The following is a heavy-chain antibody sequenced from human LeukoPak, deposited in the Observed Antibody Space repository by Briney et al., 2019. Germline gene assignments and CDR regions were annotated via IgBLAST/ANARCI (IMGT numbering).Heavy chain of an antibody. D-gene: IGHD2/OR15-2a*01. CDR3: ARAAYSNRWDGVDS. V-gene: IGHV5-51*01. CDR2: IYPGDSDT. CDR1: GYTFTNYW. Sequence: GESLKISCKGSGYTFTNYWIGWVRQMPGKGLEFMGIIYPGDSDTRYSPSFQGQVTISVDKSINTAYLQWSSLKASDSAMYYCARAAYSNRWDGVDSWGQGTLVTVSS. J-gene: IGHJ4*02.